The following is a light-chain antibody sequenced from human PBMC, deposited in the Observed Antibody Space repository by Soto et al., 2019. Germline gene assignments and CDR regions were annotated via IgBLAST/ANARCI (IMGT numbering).Light chain of an antibody. CDR3: QQRSNWPPYT. V-gene: IGKV3-11*01. CDR2: DAS. J-gene: IGKJ2*01. Sequence: ETVLTQSPATLSLSPGERATLSCRASQSVHTYLAWYQQKAGQAPRLLIYDASNRATSIPARFSGSGSGTDFTLTISSLEPEAWAVYYYQQRSNWPPYTFGQETKLAIK. CDR1: QSVHTY.